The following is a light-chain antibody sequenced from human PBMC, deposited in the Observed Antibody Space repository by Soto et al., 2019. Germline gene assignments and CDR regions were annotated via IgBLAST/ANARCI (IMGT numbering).Light chain of an antibody. J-gene: IGKJ4*01. CDR3: QQSYITPLT. Sequence: DIQMTQSPSSLSASVGDRVTITCRASQSISSYLNWYQQKPGEAPNLLIYAASNLESGVPSRFSGSGSGTDFTLTISSLQPEDCATYYCQQSYITPLTFGGGTKVEIK. V-gene: IGKV1-39*01. CDR2: AAS. CDR1: QSISSY.